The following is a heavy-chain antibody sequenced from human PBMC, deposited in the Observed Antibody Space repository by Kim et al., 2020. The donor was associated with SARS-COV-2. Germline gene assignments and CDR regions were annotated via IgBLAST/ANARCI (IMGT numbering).Heavy chain of an antibody. D-gene: IGHD6-6*01. J-gene: IGHJ4*02. CDR2: IYTSGST. V-gene: IGHV4-61*02. Sequence: SETLSLTCTVSGGSISSGSYYWSWIRQPAGKGLEWIGRIYTSGSTNYNPSLKSRVTISVDTSKNQFSLKLSSVTAADSAVYYCARYDSSSSPFDYWGQGTLVTVSS. CDR3: ARYDSSSSPFDY. CDR1: GGSISSGSYY.